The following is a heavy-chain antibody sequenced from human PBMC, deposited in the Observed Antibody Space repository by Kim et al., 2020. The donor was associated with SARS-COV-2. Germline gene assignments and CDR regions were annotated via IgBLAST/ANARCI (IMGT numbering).Heavy chain of an antibody. V-gene: IGHV4-39*01. CDR1: GGSISSSSYY. CDR2: IYYSGST. CDR3: ARLTPAYSSIAYAWYF. J-gene: IGHJ2*01. D-gene: IGHD6-13*01. Sequence: SETLSLTCTVSGGSISSSSYYWGWIRQPPGKGLEWIGSIYYSGSTYYNPSLKSRVTISVDTSKNQFSLKLSSVTAADTAVYYCARLTPAYSSIAYAWYF.